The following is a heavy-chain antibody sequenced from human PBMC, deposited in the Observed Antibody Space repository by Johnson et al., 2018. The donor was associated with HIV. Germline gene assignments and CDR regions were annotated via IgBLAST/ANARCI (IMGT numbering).Heavy chain of an antibody. D-gene: IGHD5-18*01. Sequence: QVQLVESGGGVVQPGRSLRLSCAASGFTFSNYPMHWVRQAPGKGLEWVAIISYDVGSKYYADSVKGRFTVSRDNSKNTLYLQINSPRPEDTAVYYCARLPSGYSRDDLDIWGQGTMVTVSS. CDR2: ISYDVGSK. V-gene: IGHV3-30*04. CDR1: GFTFSNYP. CDR3: ARLPSGYSRDDLDI. J-gene: IGHJ3*02.